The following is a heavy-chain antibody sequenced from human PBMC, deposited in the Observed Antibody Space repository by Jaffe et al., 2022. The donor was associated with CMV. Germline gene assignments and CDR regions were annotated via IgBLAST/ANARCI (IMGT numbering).Heavy chain of an antibody. Sequence: QVQLVQSGAEVKKPGASVKVSCKASGYTFTGYYMHWVRQAPGQGLEWMGWINPNSGGTNYAQKFQGRVTMTRDTSISTAYMELSRLRSDDTAVYYCARGGGIVVVPAAMWFYYYGMDVWGQGTTVTVSS. CDR2: INPNSGGT. CDR3: ARGGGIVVVPAAMWFYYYGMDV. V-gene: IGHV1-2*02. D-gene: IGHD2-2*01. CDR1: GYTFTGYY. J-gene: IGHJ6*02.